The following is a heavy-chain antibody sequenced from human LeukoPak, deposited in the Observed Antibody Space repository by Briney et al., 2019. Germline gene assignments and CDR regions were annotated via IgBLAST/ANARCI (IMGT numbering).Heavy chain of an antibody. Sequence: SETLSLICTVSGGSISSSSYYWGWIRQPPGKGLEWIGSIYYSGSTYYNPSLKSRITISLDTSKNQFSLKLSSVTAADTAVYYCARVARLGYCSGGSCLDFDYWGQGTLVTVSS. CDR1: GGSISSSSYY. D-gene: IGHD2-15*01. CDR2: IYYSGST. CDR3: ARVARLGYCSGGSCLDFDY. J-gene: IGHJ4*02. V-gene: IGHV4-39*07.